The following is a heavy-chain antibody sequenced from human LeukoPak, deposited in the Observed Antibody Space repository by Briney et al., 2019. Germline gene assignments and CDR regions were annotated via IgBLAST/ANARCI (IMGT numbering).Heavy chain of an antibody. Sequence: GRSLRLSCAASGFTYSSYAMHWVRQAPGKGLEWVAVISYDGSNKYYADSVKGRFTISRDNSKNTLYLQMNSLRAEDTAVYYCARDSYYYGSGSYLVSDYWGQGTLVTVSS. J-gene: IGHJ4*02. V-gene: IGHV3-30*04. CDR2: ISYDGSNK. CDR1: GFTYSSYA. D-gene: IGHD3-10*01. CDR3: ARDSYYYGSGSYLVSDY.